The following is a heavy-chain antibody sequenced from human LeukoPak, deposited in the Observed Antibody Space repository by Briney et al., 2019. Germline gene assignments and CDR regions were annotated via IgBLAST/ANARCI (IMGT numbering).Heavy chain of an antibody. Sequence: ASVKVSCKASGYTFTGYYMHWVRQAPGQGLEWMGWISPNSGDTDIAQKFQGRVTMTRDTSIATSYMEVDSLTSDDTAVYYCARESACGTTNCLAPADWLDPWGQGTLVIVSS. J-gene: IGHJ5*02. CDR1: GYTFTGYY. V-gene: IGHV1-2*02. CDR2: ISPNSGDT. D-gene: IGHD2-2*01. CDR3: ARESACGTTNCLAPADWLDP.